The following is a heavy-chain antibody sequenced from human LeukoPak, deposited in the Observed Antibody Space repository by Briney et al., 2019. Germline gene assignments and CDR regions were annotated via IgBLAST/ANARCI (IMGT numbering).Heavy chain of an antibody. CDR3: ARGRYSSSWDIDY. D-gene: IGHD6-13*01. CDR1: GGSFSGYY. V-gene: IGHV4-34*01. J-gene: IGHJ4*02. CDR2: INHSGST. Sequence: PSETLSLTCAVYGGSFSGYYWSWIRQPPGKGLGWIGEINHSGSTNYNPSLKSRVTISVDTSKNQFSLKLSSVTAADTAVYYCARGRYSSSWDIDYWGQGTLVTVSS.